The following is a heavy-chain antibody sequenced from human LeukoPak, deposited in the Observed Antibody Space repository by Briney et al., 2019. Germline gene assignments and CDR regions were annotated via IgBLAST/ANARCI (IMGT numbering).Heavy chain of an antibody. V-gene: IGHV1-18*01. J-gene: IGHJ4*02. CDR1: GYTFTSYG. D-gene: IGHD2-15*01. CDR2: ISVYNGNT. Sequence: ASVKVSCKASGYTFTSYGISWVRQAPGQGLEWMGWISVYNGNTNYAQKLQGRVTMTTDTSTSTAYMELRSLRSDDTAVYYCARWNVLPTATPFDYWGQGTLVTVSS. CDR3: ARWNVLPTATPFDY.